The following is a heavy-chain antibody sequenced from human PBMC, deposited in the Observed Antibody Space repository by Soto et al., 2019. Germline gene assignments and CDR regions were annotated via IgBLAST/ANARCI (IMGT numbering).Heavy chain of an antibody. D-gene: IGHD2-2*02. Sequence: QVQLQESGPGLVKPSGTLSLTCAVSGGSISSSNWWSWVRQPPGKGLEWIGEIYHSGSTNYNPSLKSRVTISVDKSKNQFSLKLSSVTAADTAVYYCARGESYCISTSCYIWNTPRHYGMGVWGQGTTVTVSS. V-gene: IGHV4-4*02. J-gene: IGHJ6*02. CDR3: ARGESYCISTSCYIWNTPRHYGMGV. CDR2: IYHSGST. CDR1: GGSISSSNW.